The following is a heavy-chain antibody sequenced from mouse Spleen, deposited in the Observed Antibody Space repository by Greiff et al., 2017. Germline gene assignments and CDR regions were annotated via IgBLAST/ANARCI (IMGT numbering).Heavy chain of an antibody. CDR1: GFTFSDYY. CDR2: ISNGGGST. D-gene: IGHD2-10*02. J-gene: IGHJ4*01. V-gene: IGHV5-12*02. CDR3: ARGYGNYGAMDY. Sequence: EVMLVESGGGLVQPGGSLKLSCATSGFTFSDYYMYWVRQTPEKRLEWVAYISNGGGSTYYPDTVKGRFTISRDNAKNTLYLQMSRLKSEDTAMYYCARGYGNYGAMDYWGQGTSVTVSS.